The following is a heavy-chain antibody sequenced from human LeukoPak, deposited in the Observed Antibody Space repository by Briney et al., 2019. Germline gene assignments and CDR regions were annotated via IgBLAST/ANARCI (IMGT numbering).Heavy chain of an antibody. CDR1: GFTFSRYA. CDR3: AKDRQGPRVHDGGLNY. V-gene: IGHV3-23*01. J-gene: IGHJ4*02. D-gene: IGHD5-24*01. Sequence: GGSLRLSCADSGFTFSRYAMSWVRQAPGKGMEWVSGISGSGNSTYYADSMKRRFTISRDNSKSTLYLQMNSLRAEDTAVYYCAKDRQGPRVHDGGLNYWGQGTLVTVSS. CDR2: ISGSGNST.